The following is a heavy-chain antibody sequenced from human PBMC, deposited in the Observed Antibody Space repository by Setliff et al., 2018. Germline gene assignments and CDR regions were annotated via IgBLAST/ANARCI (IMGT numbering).Heavy chain of an antibody. D-gene: IGHD1-26*01. V-gene: IGHV4-59*01. CDR2: IYYSGST. CDR1: GGSISSYY. J-gene: IGHJ4*02. Sequence: SETLSLTCIVSGGSISSYYWTWIRQPPGKGLEWIGYIYYSGSTNYNPSLESRVTISVDTSKNQFSLRMTSVTAADTAVYYCARVTMGGDFDAWGQGTLVT. CDR3: ARVTMGGDFDA.